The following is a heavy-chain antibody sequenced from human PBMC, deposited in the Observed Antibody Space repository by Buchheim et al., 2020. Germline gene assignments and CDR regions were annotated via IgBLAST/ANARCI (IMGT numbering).Heavy chain of an antibody. J-gene: IGHJ4*02. CDR2: ISSDGSNK. Sequence: QAQLVESGGGVVQPGRSLRLSCAASGFTFNTYGMHWVRQAPGKGLEWVAVISSDGSNKKLAGSVRGRFTISRDNSKNTLYLQMNSLRADDTAVYYCAKGLYSSSWHYFDYWGQGAL. CDR3: AKGLYSSSWHYFDY. D-gene: IGHD6-13*01. V-gene: IGHV3-30*18. CDR1: GFTFNTYG.